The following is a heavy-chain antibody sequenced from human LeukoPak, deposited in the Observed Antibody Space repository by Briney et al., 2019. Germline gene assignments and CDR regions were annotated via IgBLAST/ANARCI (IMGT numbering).Heavy chain of an antibody. D-gene: IGHD3-9*01. CDR2: IKSKTDGGTT. CDR3: TTDLYYDILTGQAGAG. Sequence: GGSLRLSCAASGFTFSNAWMNWVRQAPGKGLEWVGRIKSKTDGGTTDYAAPVKGRFTISRDDSKNTLYLQMNSLKTEDTAVYYCTTDLYYDILTGQAGAGWGQGTLVTVSS. V-gene: IGHV3-15*01. J-gene: IGHJ4*02. CDR1: GFTFSNAW.